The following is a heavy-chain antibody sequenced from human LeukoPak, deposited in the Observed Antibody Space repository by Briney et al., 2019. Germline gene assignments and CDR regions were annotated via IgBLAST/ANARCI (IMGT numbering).Heavy chain of an antibody. Sequence: PGGSLRLSCAASGFTFSSYSMIWVRQAPGKGLEWVSSISSSSSYIYYADSVKGRFTISRDNAKNSLYLQMNSLRAEDTAVYYCANYQYYDILTGGAFDIWGQGTMVTVSS. J-gene: IGHJ3*02. CDR2: ISSSSSYI. CDR1: GFTFSSYS. D-gene: IGHD3-9*01. V-gene: IGHV3-21*01. CDR3: ANYQYYDILTGGAFDI.